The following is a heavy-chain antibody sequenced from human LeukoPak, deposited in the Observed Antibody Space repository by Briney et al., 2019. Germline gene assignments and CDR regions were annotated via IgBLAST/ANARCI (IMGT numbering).Heavy chain of an antibody. CDR1: GFTFSSYS. CDR3: ARIDTAMVTDY. J-gene: IGHJ4*02. D-gene: IGHD5-18*01. CDR2: ISSSSSYI. V-gene: IGHV3-21*01. Sequence: GGSLRLSGAASGFTFSSYSMNWVRQAPGKGLEWVSSISSSSSYIYYADSVKGRFTISRDNAKNSLYLQMNSLRAEDTAVYYCARIDTAMVTDYWGQGTLVTVSS.